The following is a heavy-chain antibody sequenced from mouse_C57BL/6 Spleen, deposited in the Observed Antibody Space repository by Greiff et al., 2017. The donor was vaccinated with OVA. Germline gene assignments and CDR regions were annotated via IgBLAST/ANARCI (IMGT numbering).Heavy chain of an antibody. D-gene: IGHD2-5*01. CDR3: ARRNYSNYYYAMDY. J-gene: IGHJ4*01. V-gene: IGHV1-64*01. CDR2: IHPNSGST. CDR1: GYTFTSYW. Sequence: QVQLQQPGAELVKPGASVKLSCKASGYTFTSYWMHWVKQRPGQGLEWIGMIHPNSGSTNYNEKFKSKATLTVDKSTSTAYMQRSSLTSEDSAVYYCARRNYSNYYYAMDYWGQGTSVTVSS.